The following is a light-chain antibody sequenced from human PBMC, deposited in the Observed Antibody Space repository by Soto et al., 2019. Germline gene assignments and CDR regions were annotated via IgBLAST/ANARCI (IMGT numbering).Light chain of an antibody. Sequence: QSALTQPPSASGSPGQSVTISCTGTSSDVGGYNYVSWYQQHPGKAPKLMIYEVSKRPSGVPDRFSGSKSGNTASLTVSGLQAEDEADYYCSSYAGSNIVFGTGTKLT. CDR1: SSDVGGYNY. J-gene: IGLJ1*01. CDR3: SSYAGSNIV. CDR2: EVS. V-gene: IGLV2-8*01.